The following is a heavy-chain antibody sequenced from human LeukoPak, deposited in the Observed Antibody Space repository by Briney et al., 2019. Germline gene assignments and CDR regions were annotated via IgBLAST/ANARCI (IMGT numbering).Heavy chain of an antibody. Sequence: SETLSLTCTVSGGSISSGSYYWSWLRQPAGKGLEWFGRIYTSGSTNYNPSLKSRVTISVDMSKNQFSLKLSSVTAADTAVYYCARAPLMGYCSGGSCSSPNWFDPWGQGTLVTVSS. J-gene: IGHJ5*02. CDR2: IYTSGST. CDR1: GGSISSGSYY. D-gene: IGHD2-15*01. V-gene: IGHV4-61*02. CDR3: ARAPLMGYCSGGSCSSPNWFDP.